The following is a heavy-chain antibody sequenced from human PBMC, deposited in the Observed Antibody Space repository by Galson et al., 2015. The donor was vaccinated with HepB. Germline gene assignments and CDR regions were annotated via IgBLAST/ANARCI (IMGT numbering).Heavy chain of an antibody. CDR3: ATSTKWSGYFDY. D-gene: IGHD2-15*01. J-gene: IGHJ4*02. CDR1: GFTVRSNY. V-gene: IGHV3-53*01. CDR2: IYTGGDT. Sequence: SLRLSCAASGFTVRSNYMTWVRQAPGKGLECVSVIYTGGDTRYADPVTGRFTISRDNSKNTVYLQMNSLRGEDTAVYYCATSTKWSGYFDYWGRGTLVTVSS.